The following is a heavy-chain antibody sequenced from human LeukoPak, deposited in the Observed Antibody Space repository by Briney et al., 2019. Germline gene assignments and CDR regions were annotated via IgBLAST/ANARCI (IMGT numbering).Heavy chain of an antibody. CDR2: IYYSGST. D-gene: IGHD4-11*01. Sequence: SETLSLTCTVSGGSISSSSYYWGWIRQPPGKGLEWIGSIYYSGSTYYNPSLKSRVTISVDTSNNQCSLKLSSVTAADTAVYYCARRVTTVSWFDPWGQGTLVTVSS. CDR1: GGSISSSSYY. J-gene: IGHJ5*02. CDR3: ARRVTTVSWFDP. V-gene: IGHV4-39*01.